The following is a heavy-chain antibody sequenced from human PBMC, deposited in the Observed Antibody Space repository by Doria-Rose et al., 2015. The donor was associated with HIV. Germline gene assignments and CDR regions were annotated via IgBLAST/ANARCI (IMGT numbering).Heavy chain of an antibody. CDR3: ARGSPTSVPGIKGGGDY. J-gene: IGHJ4*02. CDR2: ISSSSSYI. D-gene: IGHD3-10*01. CDR1: GFTFRSYS. Sequence: VQLVQTGGGLVKPGGSLRLPCAASGFTFRSYSMNWVRQAPGKGLAWVSSISSSSSYIYYAGSVKGRFDISRDNAKTSLDLQMNSLRAEDTAVYYCARGSPTSVPGIKGGGDYWGQGTLVTVSS. V-gene: IGHV3-21*03.